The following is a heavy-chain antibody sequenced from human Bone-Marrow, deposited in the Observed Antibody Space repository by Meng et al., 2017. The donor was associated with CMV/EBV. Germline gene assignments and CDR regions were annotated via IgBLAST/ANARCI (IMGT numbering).Heavy chain of an antibody. D-gene: IGHD3-22*01. V-gene: IGHV3-23*01. J-gene: IGHJ4*02. CDR3: AKTYYDSSGESSY. CDR2: IRGSGGST. Sequence: CAGSGLNLSSYAMSWVRQAPGKGLEWVSDIRGSGGSTYCADSVKGRFTISRDNSKNTLYLQMNSLRAEDTAVYYCAKTYYDSSGESSYWGQGTLVTVSS. CDR1: GLNLSSYA.